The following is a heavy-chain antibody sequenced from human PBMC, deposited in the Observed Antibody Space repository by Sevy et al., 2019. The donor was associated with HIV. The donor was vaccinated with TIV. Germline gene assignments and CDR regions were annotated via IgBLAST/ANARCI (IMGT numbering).Heavy chain of an antibody. CDR2: ISGSGGFT. CDR3: AKDPLNIAARFDY. Sequence: GGSLRLSCAASGFIFTNYGMHWVRQAPGKGLEWVASISGSGGFTYYADSVKGRYTISRDNFKNTVDLEMKSLGAEDTAVYYGAKDPLNIAARFDYWGQGTLVTVSS. D-gene: IGHD6-6*01. CDR1: GFIFTNYG. V-gene: IGHV3-23*01. J-gene: IGHJ4*02.